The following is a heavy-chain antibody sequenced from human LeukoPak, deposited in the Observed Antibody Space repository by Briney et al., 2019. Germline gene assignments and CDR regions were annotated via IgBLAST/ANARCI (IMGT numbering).Heavy chain of an antibody. J-gene: IGHJ4*02. CDR1: GGSISSGSYY. CDR2: IYTSGST. V-gene: IGHV4-61*02. D-gene: IGHD3-10*01. CDR3: ARGQWFRAF. Sequence: SETLSLTCTVSGGSISSGSYYWSWIRQPAGKGLEWIGRIYTSGSTNYNPSLKSRVTISVDTSKNQFSLKMNSVTAADTAVYYCARGQWFRAFWSRGTPVTVSS.